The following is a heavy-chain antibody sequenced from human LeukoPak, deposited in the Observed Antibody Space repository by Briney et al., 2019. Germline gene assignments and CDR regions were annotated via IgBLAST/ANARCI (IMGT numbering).Heavy chain of an antibody. Sequence: SQTLSLTCSISLYSDSSNSATWHGIRQSPSRGLEWLGRTWYRSSWYNDSALSVKSRITINPDTSKNQFSLQLHSLRAEDTALYYYEKAIQCFDFWGQGILVTVSS. CDR1: LYSDSSNSAT. J-gene: IGHJ4*02. CDR2: TWYRSSWYN. D-gene: IGHD5-24*01. V-gene: IGHV6-1*01. CDR3: EKAIQCFDF.